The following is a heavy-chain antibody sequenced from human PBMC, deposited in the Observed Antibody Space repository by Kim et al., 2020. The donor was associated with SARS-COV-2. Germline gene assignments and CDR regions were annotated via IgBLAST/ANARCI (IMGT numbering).Heavy chain of an antibody. D-gene: IGHD3-22*01. V-gene: IGHV1-3*01. J-gene: IGHJ3*01. Sequence: NTRYSQKFQGRRTITRDTSARPAYMELNSLRSEDTAVYYCAREGHEGGYLTWGQGTMVTVSS. CDR2: NT. CDR3: AREGHEGGYLT.